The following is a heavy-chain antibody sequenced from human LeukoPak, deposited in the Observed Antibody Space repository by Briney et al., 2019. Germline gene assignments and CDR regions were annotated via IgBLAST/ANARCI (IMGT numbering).Heavy chain of an antibody. CDR2: INPNSGGT. D-gene: IGHD3-16*01. Sequence: GASVKVSCKASGYTFTGYYMHWVRQAPGQGLEWMGRINPNSGGTNYAQKFQGRVTMTRDTSISTAYMELSRLRSDDTAVYYCARDRLFSYYDYVWGSENWFDPWGQGTLVTASS. CDR3: ARDRLFSYYDYVWGSENWFDP. J-gene: IGHJ5*02. CDR1: GYTFTGYY. V-gene: IGHV1-2*06.